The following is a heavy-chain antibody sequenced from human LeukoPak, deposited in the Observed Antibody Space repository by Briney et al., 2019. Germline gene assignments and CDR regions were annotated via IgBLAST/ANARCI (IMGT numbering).Heavy chain of an antibody. D-gene: IGHD3-10*01. CDR2: IKQDGSEK. V-gene: IGHV3-7*01. CDR1: GFTFNTYW. Sequence: GGSLRLSCAASGFTFNTYWMTWVRQAPGKGLEWAANIKQDGSEKYYVDSAKGRFTISRDNAKNSLFLQMNSLRAEDTAVYYCGGGITVVRGGDFWGQGTLVTVSS. CDR3: GGGITVVRGGDF. J-gene: IGHJ4*02.